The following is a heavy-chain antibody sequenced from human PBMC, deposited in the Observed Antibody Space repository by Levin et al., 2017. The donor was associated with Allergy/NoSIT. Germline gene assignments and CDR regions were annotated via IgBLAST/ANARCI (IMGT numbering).Heavy chain of an antibody. CDR2: IYYSGST. CDR1: GGSISSSSYY. V-gene: IGHV4-39*01. J-gene: IGHJ3*02. Sequence: SETLSLTCTVSGGSISSSSYYWGWIRQPPGTGLEWIGSIYYSGSTYYNPSLKSRVTISVDTSKNQFSLKLSSVTAADTAVYYCARDCSGGSCDDAFDIWVQGTMVTVSS. CDR3: ARDCSGGSCDDAFDI. D-gene: IGHD2-15*01.